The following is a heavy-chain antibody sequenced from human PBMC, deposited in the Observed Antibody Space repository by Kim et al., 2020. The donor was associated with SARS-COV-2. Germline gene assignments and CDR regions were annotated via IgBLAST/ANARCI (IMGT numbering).Heavy chain of an antibody. CDR3: ASTTYDFWSGYHNWFDP. V-gene: IGHV4-59*01. J-gene: IGHJ5*02. D-gene: IGHD3-3*01. Sequence: LKSRVTISVDTSKNQFSLKLSSVTAADTAVYYCASTTYDFWSGYHNWFDPWGQGTLVTVSS.